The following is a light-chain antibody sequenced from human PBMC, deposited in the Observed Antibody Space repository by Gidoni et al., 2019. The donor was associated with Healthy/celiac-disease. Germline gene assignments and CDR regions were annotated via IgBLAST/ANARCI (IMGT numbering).Light chain of an antibody. Sequence: DIQMTQSPSSLSASVGDRVTITCQASQDISNYLNWYPQKPGKAPKLLIYDASNLETGVPSRFSGSGSGTDFTFTIRSLQPEDIATYYCQQYDNLPLTFGPGTKVDIK. J-gene: IGKJ3*01. CDR3: QQYDNLPLT. CDR1: QDISNY. CDR2: DAS. V-gene: IGKV1-33*01.